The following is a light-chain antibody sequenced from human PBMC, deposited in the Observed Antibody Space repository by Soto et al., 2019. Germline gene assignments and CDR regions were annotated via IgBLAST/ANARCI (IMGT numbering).Light chain of an antibody. J-gene: IGKJ1*01. Sequence: DIPMTQSPSSVSASVGDRVTISCRASQGISTWLAWYQQSPGKAPKLLIYTASSLQTGVPSRFSGSGSGTDFTLTISSLQPEDFATYYCQQTDSFPQTFGQGTKVEIK. CDR3: QQTDSFPQT. CDR2: TAS. CDR1: QGISTW. V-gene: IGKV1-12*01.